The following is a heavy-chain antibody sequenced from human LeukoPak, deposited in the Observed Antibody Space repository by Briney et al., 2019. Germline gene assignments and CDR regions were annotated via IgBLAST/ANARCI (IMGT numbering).Heavy chain of an antibody. CDR3: ARDRIAVAGNLDY. D-gene: IGHD6-19*01. Sequence: ASVKVSCKASGYSFMNYYIHWVRQAPGHGLVWMGKMNPNTGDANYTEEFQGRVTMTRDTSTSTVYMELSSLRSEDTAVYYCARDRIAVAGNLDYWGQGTLVTVSS. J-gene: IGHJ4*02. V-gene: IGHV1-46*01. CDR1: GYSFMNYY. CDR2: MNPNTGDA.